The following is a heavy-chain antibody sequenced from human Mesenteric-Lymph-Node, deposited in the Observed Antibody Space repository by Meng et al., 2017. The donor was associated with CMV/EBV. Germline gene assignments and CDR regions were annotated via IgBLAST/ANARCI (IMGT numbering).Heavy chain of an antibody. Sequence: SCRASEYTFTGYYMNGVRQAPGQGLEWMRWINPNSDGTDCAQKFQGRVTMTRDTSISTACMELGRLRSDGAAVYYCAREVAGACDYWGQGTLVTVSS. D-gene: IGHD2-15*01. V-gene: IGHV1-2*02. CDR3: AREVAGACDY. J-gene: IGHJ4*02. CDR1: EYTFTGYY. CDR2: INPNSDGT.